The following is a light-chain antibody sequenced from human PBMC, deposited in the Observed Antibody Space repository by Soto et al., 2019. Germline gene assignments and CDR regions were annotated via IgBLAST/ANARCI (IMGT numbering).Light chain of an antibody. Sequence: PGERATLSCRASQSVSSYLAWYQQKTGQAPRLLIYDASNRATGIPARFSGSGSGTDFTLTISSLEPEDFAVYYCQQRSNWPTFGQGTKVEIK. CDR2: DAS. J-gene: IGKJ1*01. V-gene: IGKV3-11*01. CDR1: QSVSSY. CDR3: QQRSNWPT.